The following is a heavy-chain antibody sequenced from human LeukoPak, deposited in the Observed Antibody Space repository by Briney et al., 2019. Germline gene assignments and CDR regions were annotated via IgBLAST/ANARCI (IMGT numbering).Heavy chain of an antibody. J-gene: IGHJ4*02. CDR1: AWSFSGYH. CDR2: INHSGST. CDR3: VTYYFDSSGPKKNY. Sequence: SETLSLTCAVDAWSFSGYHGSWIRKPPWKGLEWMAEINHSGSTNYNPSSKSRVTISVDTSKNQFSLKLSSVTAADTAVYYCVTYYFDSSGPKKNYWGQGTLVTVSS. D-gene: IGHD3-22*01. V-gene: IGHV4-34*01.